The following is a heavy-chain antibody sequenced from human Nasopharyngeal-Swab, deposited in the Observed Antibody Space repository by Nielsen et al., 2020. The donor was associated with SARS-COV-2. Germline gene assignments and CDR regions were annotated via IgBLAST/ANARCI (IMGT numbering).Heavy chain of an antibody. CDR3: ARGQALYYYYYYMDV. J-gene: IGHJ6*03. CDR2: IYSGGST. Sequence: GESLKISCAASRFTVSSNYMRWVRHAPGKGLEWVSVIYSGGSTYYAGSVKGRFTISRHNSKNTLYLQMNSLRAEDTAVYYCARGQALYYYYYYMDVWGKGTTVTVSS. V-gene: IGHV3-53*04. CDR1: RFTVSSNY.